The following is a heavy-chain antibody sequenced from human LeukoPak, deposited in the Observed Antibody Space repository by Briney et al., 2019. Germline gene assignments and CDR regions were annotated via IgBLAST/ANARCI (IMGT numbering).Heavy chain of an antibody. V-gene: IGHV1-18*01. CDR3: ARDTHRYTRPGYYYGMDV. Sequence: GASVKVSCKASGYTFTSYGISWVRQAPGQGREWMGWISAYNGNTNYAQKLQGRVTMTTDTSTSTAYMELRSLRSDDTAVYYCARDTHRYTRPGYYYGMDVWGQGTTVTVSS. D-gene: IGHD1-14*01. J-gene: IGHJ6*02. CDR1: GYTFTSYG. CDR2: ISAYNGNT.